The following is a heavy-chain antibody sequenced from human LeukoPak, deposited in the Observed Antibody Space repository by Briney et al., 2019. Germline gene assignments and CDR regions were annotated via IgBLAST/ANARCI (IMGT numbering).Heavy chain of an antibody. J-gene: IGHJ3*02. D-gene: IGHD4-23*01. Sequence: PGGTLRLSCAASGFTFSDYGMSWVRQAPGKGLEWVSTIGGRGGSTYYADSVKGRFTISRDNSKNTLYLQMNSLRAEDTAVYYCAKDDYGGNPSAFDIWGQGTMVTVSS. V-gene: IGHV3-23*01. CDR2: IGGRGGST. CDR3: AKDDYGGNPSAFDI. CDR1: GFTFSDYG.